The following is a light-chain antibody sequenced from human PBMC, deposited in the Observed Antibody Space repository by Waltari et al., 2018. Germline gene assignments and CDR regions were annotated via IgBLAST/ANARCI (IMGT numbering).Light chain of an antibody. CDR1: SSDVGAYNY. J-gene: IGLJ1*01. V-gene: IGLV2-11*01. CDR2: DVN. CDR3: CSYAGSYTFV. Sequence: QSALTQPRSVSGSPGQSVTISCTGTSSDVGAYNYVSWYQQHPGKAPKLMNFDVNKRPSGVPGRFSGSKSGYTASLTISGLQAEDEADYYCCSYAGSYTFVFGTGTKVTVL.